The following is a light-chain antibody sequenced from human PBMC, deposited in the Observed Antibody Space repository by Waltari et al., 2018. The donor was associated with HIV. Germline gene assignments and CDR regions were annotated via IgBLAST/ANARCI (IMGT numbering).Light chain of an antibody. CDR1: SSNIGSNT. Sequence: QSVLTQPPSASGPPGQRVTISCSGSSSNIGSNTVNCYQQLPGTAPKLLLYSNNQRPSGVPDRFSGSKSGTSASLAISGLQSEDEADYYCAAWDDSLNGLVFGGGTKLTVL. CDR2: SNN. J-gene: IGLJ3*02. CDR3: AAWDDSLNGLV. V-gene: IGLV1-44*01.